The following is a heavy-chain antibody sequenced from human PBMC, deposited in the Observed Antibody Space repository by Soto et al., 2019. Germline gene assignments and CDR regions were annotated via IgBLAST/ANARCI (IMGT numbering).Heavy chain of an antibody. V-gene: IGHV1-3*01. CDR1: GYTFIIHV. CDR2: INVGNGNT. Sequence: ASVKVSRNASGYTFIIHVIHWVRQAPGKRLEWMGWINVGNGNTKYSQKFQGRVTVTRDTSASTAYMELSSLRSEDTAVYYCARVMNPYSSSLYYFDYWGLGTLVTVSS. CDR3: ARVMNPYSSSLYYFDY. J-gene: IGHJ4*02. D-gene: IGHD6-13*01.